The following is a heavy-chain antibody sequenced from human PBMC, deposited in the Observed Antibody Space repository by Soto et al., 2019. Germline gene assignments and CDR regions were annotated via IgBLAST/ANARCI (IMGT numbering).Heavy chain of an antibody. Sequence: SVTVSCKASGGTFSSYAISWVRQAPGQGLEWMGGITPIFGTANYAQKFQGRVTITADKSTSTAYMELSSLRSEDTAVYYCARGTKQLDRNGMDVWGQGTTVTVSS. CDR2: ITPIFGTA. CDR3: ARGTKQLDRNGMDV. D-gene: IGHD6-13*01. CDR1: GGTFSSYA. J-gene: IGHJ6*02. V-gene: IGHV1-69*06.